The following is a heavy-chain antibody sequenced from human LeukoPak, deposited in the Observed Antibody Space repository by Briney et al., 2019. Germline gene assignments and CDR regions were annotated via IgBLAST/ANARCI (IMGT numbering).Heavy chain of an antibody. J-gene: IGHJ4*02. Sequence: PGGSLRLSCAASGFTFSSYDMNWVRQAPGKGLEWVSYVGRSTTTIYYADSVRGRFTISRDNAKNSMYLQMNSLRDEDTAVYYCATWLRALDYWGQGTLVTVSS. V-gene: IGHV3-48*02. D-gene: IGHD5-12*01. CDR1: GFTFSSYD. CDR3: ATWLRALDY. CDR2: VGRSTTTI.